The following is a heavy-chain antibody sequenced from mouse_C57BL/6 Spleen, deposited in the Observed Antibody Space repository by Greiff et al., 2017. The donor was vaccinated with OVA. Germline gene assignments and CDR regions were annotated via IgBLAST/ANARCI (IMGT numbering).Heavy chain of an antibody. CDR2: IYPGDGDT. CDR1: GYAFSSSW. V-gene: IGHV1-82*01. J-gene: IGHJ1*03. Sequence: VKLQQSGPELVKPGASVKISCKASGYAFSSSWMNWVKQRPGKGLEWIGRIYPGDGDTNYNGKFKGKATLTADKSSSTAYMQLSSLTSEDSAVYFCARGGYGTWYFDVWGTGTTVTVSS. CDR3: ARGGYGTWYFDV. D-gene: IGHD2-10*02.